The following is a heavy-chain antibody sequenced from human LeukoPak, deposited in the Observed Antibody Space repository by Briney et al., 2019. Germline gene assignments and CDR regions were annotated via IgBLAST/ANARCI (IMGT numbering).Heavy chain of an antibody. CDR2: ISSSGSTI. Sequence: GGSLRLSFAASGFPFRTYEMNWVRPAPGKGLEWVSYISSSGSTINYAGSVKGRFTISRDNAKNSLYLQMNSLRVEDTAIYYCARGITGRDYWGQGTLVTVSS. CDR3: ARGITGRDY. D-gene: IGHD1-20*01. CDR1: GFPFRTYE. J-gene: IGHJ4*02. V-gene: IGHV3-48*03.